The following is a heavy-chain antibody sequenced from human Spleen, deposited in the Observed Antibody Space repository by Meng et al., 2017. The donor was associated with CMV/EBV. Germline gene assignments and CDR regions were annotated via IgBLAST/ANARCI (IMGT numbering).Heavy chain of an antibody. V-gene: IGHV1-69*05. J-gene: IGHJ5*02. Sequence: TFRSYAIRWVRQAPGQGLEWMGGIIPIFGTANYAQKFQGRVTITTDESTSTAYMELSSLRSEDTAVYYCAREATIFGVVISNNWFDPWGQGTLVTVSS. CDR1: TFRSYA. D-gene: IGHD3-3*01. CDR3: AREATIFGVVISNNWFDP. CDR2: IIPIFGTA.